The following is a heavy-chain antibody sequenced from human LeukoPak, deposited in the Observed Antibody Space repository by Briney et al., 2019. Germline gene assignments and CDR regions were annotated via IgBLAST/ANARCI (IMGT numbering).Heavy chain of an antibody. J-gene: IGHJ4*02. CDR1: GFTFNRFG. CDR2: IWYDGSNK. D-gene: IGHD1-7*01. Sequence: PGRSLRLSCATSGFTFNRFGMHWVRQAPGKGLEWVAVIWYDGSNKDYADSVKGRFTISRDNSKNTLYLQMSGLRAEDTAVYYCATASSLTGTTYFDYWGQGTLVTVSS. V-gene: IGHV3-33*01. CDR3: ATASSLTGTTYFDY.